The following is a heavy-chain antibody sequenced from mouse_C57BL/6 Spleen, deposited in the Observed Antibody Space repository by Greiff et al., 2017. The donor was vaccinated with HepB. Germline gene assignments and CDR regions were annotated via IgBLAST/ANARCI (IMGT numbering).Heavy chain of an antibody. D-gene: IGHD4-1*02. CDR1: GFTFSDYG. Sequence: EVMLVESGGGLVKPGGSLKLSCAASGFTFSDYGVHWVRQAPEKGLEWVAYISSGSSTIYYADTVKGRFTISRDNAKNTLFLQMTSLRSEDTAMYYCATNWDWFAYWGQGTLVTVSA. V-gene: IGHV5-17*01. J-gene: IGHJ3*01. CDR3: ATNWDWFAY. CDR2: ISSGSSTI.